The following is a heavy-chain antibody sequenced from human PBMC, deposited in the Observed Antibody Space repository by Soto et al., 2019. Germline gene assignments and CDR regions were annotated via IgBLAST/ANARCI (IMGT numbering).Heavy chain of an antibody. D-gene: IGHD3-16*01. Sequence: VQLVQSGAEVKKPGSSVKVSCKASGGTFSSYAISWVRQAPGQGLEWMGGIIPIFGTANYAQKFQGRVTITADESRITAYMEGSSLRSEDTAVYYCAREEGGDVFTCGAGGFYYWGQGTLVTVSS. CDR1: GGTFSSYA. J-gene: IGHJ4*02. CDR3: AREEGGDVFTCGAGGFYY. V-gene: IGHV1-69*01. CDR2: IIPIFGTA.